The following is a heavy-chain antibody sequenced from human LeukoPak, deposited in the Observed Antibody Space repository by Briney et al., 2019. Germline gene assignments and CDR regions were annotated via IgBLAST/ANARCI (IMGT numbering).Heavy chain of an antibody. CDR2: ISSSSSTI. CDR3: ATYIWNDHSPDAFDI. V-gene: IGHV3-48*01. D-gene: IGHD1-1*01. Sequence: PGGSLRLSCAASGFTFSSYSMNWVRQAPGKGLEWVSYISSSSSTIYYADSVKGRFTISRDNAKNSLYLQMNSLRAEDTAVYYCATYIWNDHSPDAFDIWGQGTMVTVSS. J-gene: IGHJ3*02. CDR1: GFTFSSYS.